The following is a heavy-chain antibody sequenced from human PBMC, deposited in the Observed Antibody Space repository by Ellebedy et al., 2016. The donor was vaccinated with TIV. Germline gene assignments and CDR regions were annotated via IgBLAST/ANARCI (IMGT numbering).Heavy chain of an antibody. J-gene: IGHJ4*02. V-gene: IGHV4-59*01. D-gene: IGHD4-23*01. CDR2: FSYTGST. CDR1: GGSISSYF. CDR3: TSWGDYGGNRHLDY. Sequence: SETLSLXCTVSGGSISSYFWSWIRQPPEKGLEWIGHFSYTGSTNYNPSLKSRVTISGDTSKNQFSLELSSVTAADTAVYYCTSWGDYGGNRHLDYWGQGTPVTVAS.